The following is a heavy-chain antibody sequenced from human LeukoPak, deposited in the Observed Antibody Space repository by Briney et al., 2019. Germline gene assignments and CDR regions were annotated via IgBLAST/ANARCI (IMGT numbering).Heavy chain of an antibody. D-gene: IGHD4-23*01. Sequence: WASVKVSCKASGGTFSSYAISWVRQAPGQGLEWMGGIIPIFGTANYAQKFQGRVTITADESTSTAYMELSSLRSEDTAVYYCARESVAEGGNSVGYWGQGTLVTVSS. J-gene: IGHJ4*02. CDR1: GGTFSSYA. CDR2: IIPIFGTA. CDR3: ARESVAEGGNSVGY. V-gene: IGHV1-69*13.